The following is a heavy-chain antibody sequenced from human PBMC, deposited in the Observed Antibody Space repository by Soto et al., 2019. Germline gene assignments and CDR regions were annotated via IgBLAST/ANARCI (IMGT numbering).Heavy chain of an antibody. CDR3: ARVGCSASCFSDWFDP. D-gene: IGHD2-2*01. V-gene: IGHV3-11*01. J-gene: IGHJ5*02. CDR1: GFTFSDYY. CDR2: ISGSGDTI. Sequence: GGSLRLSCAASGFTFSDYYMHWIRQAPGKGLEWVSYISGSGDTIHYADSVQGRFTIPRDNAKSSLYLQMSSLRAEDTAVYYCARVGCSASCFSDWFDPWGQGTLVTSPQ.